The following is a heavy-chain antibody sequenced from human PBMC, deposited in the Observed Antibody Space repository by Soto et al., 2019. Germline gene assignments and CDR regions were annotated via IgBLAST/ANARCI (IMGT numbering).Heavy chain of an antibody. D-gene: IGHD4-17*01. V-gene: IGHV4-59*01. CDR1: GGSISTYY. CDR2: IYYSGSS. CDR3: ARAYGDYVGYDYYYHMDV. Sequence: PSETLSLTCSVSGGSISTYYWSWIRQPPGKGLEWIGYIYYSGSSNQNPSLKSRVTMSVSTSKNQFSLNLSSVTAADTAVYYCARAYGDYVGYDYYYHMDVWGKGTTVTVSS. J-gene: IGHJ6*03.